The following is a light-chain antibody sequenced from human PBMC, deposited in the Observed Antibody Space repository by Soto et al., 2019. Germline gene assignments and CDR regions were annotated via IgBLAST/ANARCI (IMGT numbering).Light chain of an antibody. V-gene: IGKV3-20*01. Sequence: EIVLTQSPGTLSLSPGERATLSCRASQSVSSSFLAWYQQKPGQAPRLLIYGASSRATGIPDRFSGSGSGTDFTLTISSLEPEDFAVYYCQQYDSSPWTLGQGTKVEIK. CDR3: QQYDSSPWT. J-gene: IGKJ1*01. CDR1: QSVSSSF. CDR2: GAS.